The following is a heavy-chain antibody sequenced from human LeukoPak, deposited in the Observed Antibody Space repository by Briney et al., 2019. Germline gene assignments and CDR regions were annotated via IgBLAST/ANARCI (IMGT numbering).Heavy chain of an antibody. CDR2: IKQDGSEK. Sequence: PGGSLRLSCAASGFTFSSYWMHWVRQAPGKGLEWVANIKQDGSEKYYVDSVKGRFTISRDNAKNSLYLQMNSLRAEDTAVYYCARETLNLAVARYYYYMDVWGKGTTVTVSS. CDR1: GFTFSSYW. V-gene: IGHV3-7*01. D-gene: IGHD6-19*01. J-gene: IGHJ6*03. CDR3: ARETLNLAVARYYYYMDV.